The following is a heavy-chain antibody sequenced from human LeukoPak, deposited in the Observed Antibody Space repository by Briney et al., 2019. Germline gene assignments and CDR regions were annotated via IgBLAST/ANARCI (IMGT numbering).Heavy chain of an antibody. V-gene: IGHV4-39*01. Sequence: SETLSLTCTVSGGSISSSSYYWRWIRQPPGKGLEWIGSIYYSGSTYYNPSLKSRVTISVDTSKNQFSLKLSSVTAADTAVYYCVRSNAGESYYFDYWGQGTLVTVSS. CDR2: IYYSGST. J-gene: IGHJ4*02. CDR3: VRSNAGESYYFDY. CDR1: GGSISSSSYY. D-gene: IGHD2/OR15-2a*01.